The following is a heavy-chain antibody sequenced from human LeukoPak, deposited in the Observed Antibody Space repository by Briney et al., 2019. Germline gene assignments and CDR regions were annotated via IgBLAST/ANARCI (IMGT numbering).Heavy chain of an antibody. CDR3: AKEGVAATVSDYNWFDP. V-gene: IGHV3-23*01. CDR2: ISGSGGST. Sequence: GGSLRLSCAASGFTFSSDAMSWVRQAPGKGLEWVSAISGSGGSTYYADSVKGRFTISRDNSKNTLYLQMNSLRAEDTAVYYCAKEGVAATVSDYNWFDPWGQGTLVTVSS. CDR1: GFTFSSDA. J-gene: IGHJ5*02. D-gene: IGHD2-15*01.